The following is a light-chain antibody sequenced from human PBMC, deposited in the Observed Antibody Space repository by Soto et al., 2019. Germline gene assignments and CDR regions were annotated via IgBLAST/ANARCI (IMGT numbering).Light chain of an antibody. CDR2: DAT. Sequence: VLTQSPANLSLSPGETAPLSSRAGRRVGGYLAWLQQVPGQAPRLLIYDATNRANGIPAKFRGSGSGTDFTLTISSLEPEDFALYFCLQRASWPHTFGPGTKVEIK. V-gene: IGKV3-11*01. CDR3: LQRASWPHT. J-gene: IGKJ3*01. CDR1: RRVGGY.